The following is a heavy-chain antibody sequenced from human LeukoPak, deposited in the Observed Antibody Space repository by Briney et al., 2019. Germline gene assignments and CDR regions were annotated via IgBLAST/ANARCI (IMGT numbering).Heavy chain of an antibody. CDR1: GYTFTGYY. CDR3: ARSYSYDSSGYYGAK. D-gene: IGHD3-22*01. V-gene: IGHV1-2*02. J-gene: IGHJ4*02. CDR2: INPNSGGT. Sequence: ASVKVSCKASGYTFTGYYIDWVRQAPGQGLEWMGWINPNSGGTNYAQKSQGRVTMTRDTSISTAYMEVSSLRSDDTAVYYCARSYSYDSSGYYGAKWGQGTLVTVSS.